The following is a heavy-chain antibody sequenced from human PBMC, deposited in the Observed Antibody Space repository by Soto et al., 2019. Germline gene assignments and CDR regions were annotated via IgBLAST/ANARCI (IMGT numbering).Heavy chain of an antibody. Sequence: GGSLRLSCAASGFTFSSYWMSWVRQAPGKGLEGVANIKRDGSEKYYVDSVKGRFTISRDNAKNSLYLQMNSLRAEDTAVYYCARRADCSSTSCYEPYYYYYMDVWGKGTTVTVSS. J-gene: IGHJ6*03. V-gene: IGHV3-7*01. D-gene: IGHD2-2*01. CDR3: ARRADCSSTSCYEPYYYYYMDV. CDR2: IKRDGSEK. CDR1: GFTFSSYW.